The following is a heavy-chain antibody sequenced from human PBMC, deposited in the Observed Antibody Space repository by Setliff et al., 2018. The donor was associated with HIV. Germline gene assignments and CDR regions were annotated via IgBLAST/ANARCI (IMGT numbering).Heavy chain of an antibody. CDR2: LSSSTSTI. CDR3: ATVWTAGSLFY. CDR1: GFTFRNYK. D-gene: IGHD6-13*01. V-gene: IGHV3-48*01. J-gene: IGHJ4*02. Sequence: LRRSCAASGFTFRNYKFNWVRQAPGKGLEWVSYLSSSTSTIYYADSVKGRFTISRDNAKNALYLQRNSLRAEDTAVYYCATVWTAGSLFYWGQGALVTVSS.